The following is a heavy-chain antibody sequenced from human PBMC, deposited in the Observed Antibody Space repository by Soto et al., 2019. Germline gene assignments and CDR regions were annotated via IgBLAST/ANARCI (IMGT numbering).Heavy chain of an antibody. J-gene: IGHJ6*03. CDR1: GGSISSYY. CDR3: ARHGSGYSYGSGSYYNHYYMDV. CDR2: IYCSGST. D-gene: IGHD3-10*01. V-gene: IGHV4-59*08. Sequence: PSETLSLTCTVSGGSISSYYWSWIRQPPGKGLEWIGYIYCSGSTNYNPSLKSRVTISVDTSKNQFSLKLSSVTAADTAVYYCARHGSGYSYGSGSYYNHYYMDVWGKGTTVTVS.